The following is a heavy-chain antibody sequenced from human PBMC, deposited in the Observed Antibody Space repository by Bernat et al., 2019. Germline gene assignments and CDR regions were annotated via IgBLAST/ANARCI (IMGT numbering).Heavy chain of an antibody. CDR3: ARYNVGGDYGVDY. CDR2: VSDSEGT. D-gene: IGHD4-17*01. J-gene: IGHJ4*02. V-gene: IGHV4-34*01. CDR1: GGSFSGCC. Sequence: QVQVQQWGAGLLKPSETLSLTCAEYGGSFSGCCWSWLRQSPGKGLEWIGEVSDSEGTNYNPSLKSRVTVSLDTSKNQFSLKLTSLTAADTAVYYCARYNVGGDYGVDYWGQGTLVTVSS.